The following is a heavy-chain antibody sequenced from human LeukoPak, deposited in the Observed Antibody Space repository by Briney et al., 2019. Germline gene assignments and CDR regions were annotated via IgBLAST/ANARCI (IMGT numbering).Heavy chain of an antibody. Sequence: GASVKVSCKASGGTFSSYAISWVRQAPGQGLEWMGRIIPILGIANYAQKFQGRVTITADKSTSTAYMELSSLRAEDTAVYYCASDGSGSYYFDYWGQGTLVTVSS. V-gene: IGHV1-69*04. CDR2: IIPILGIA. D-gene: IGHD3-10*01. J-gene: IGHJ4*02. CDR1: GGTFSSYA. CDR3: ASDGSGSYYFDY.